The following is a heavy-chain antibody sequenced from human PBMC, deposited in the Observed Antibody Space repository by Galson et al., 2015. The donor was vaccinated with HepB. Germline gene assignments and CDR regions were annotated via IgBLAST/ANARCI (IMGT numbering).Heavy chain of an antibody. J-gene: IGHJ3*02. V-gene: IGHV1-46*01. Sequence: SVKVSCKASGYTFINYYIHWVRQAPGQGLEWMGRINPSDDNTMFAQKFQGRLIMTRDTSTSTVYMELSSLRSEDTAVYYCARGVRSENDPFDIWGQGTMVTVSS. CDR1: GYTFINYY. CDR3: ARGVRSENDPFDI. D-gene: IGHD2/OR15-2a*01. CDR2: INPSDDNT.